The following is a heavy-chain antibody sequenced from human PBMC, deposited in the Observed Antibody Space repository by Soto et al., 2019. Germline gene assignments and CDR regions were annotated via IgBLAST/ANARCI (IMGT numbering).Heavy chain of an antibody. Sequence: EVQLVESGGGLVKPGGSLRLSCAASGFTFSSYSMNWVRQAPGKGLEWVSSISRSAGNTYYADSVKGRFTISRDNAKNSMYLQMNSLRAEDTAVYYCARDQVPGLDAFDIGGQGTMVTVSS. V-gene: IGHV3-21*01. CDR3: ARDQVPGLDAFDI. J-gene: IGHJ3*02. CDR1: GFTFSSYS. CDR2: ISRSAGNT.